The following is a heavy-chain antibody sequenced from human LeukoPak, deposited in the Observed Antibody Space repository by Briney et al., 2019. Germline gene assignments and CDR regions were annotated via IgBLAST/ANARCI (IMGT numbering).Heavy chain of an antibody. Sequence: SVKVSCKASGGTFSSYAISWVRQAPGQGLEWMGRIIPILGIANYAQKFQGRVTITADKSTSTAYMELSSLRSEDTAVYYCAREKRYYYETGPYDYWGQGTLVTVSS. CDR3: AREKRYYYETGPYDY. D-gene: IGHD3-22*01. J-gene: IGHJ4*02. CDR2: IIPILGIA. CDR1: GGTFSSYA. V-gene: IGHV1-69*04.